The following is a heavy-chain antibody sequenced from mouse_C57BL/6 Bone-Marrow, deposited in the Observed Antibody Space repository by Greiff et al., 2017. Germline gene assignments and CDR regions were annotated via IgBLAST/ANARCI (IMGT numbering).Heavy chain of an antibody. CDR3: ARNWYGSSPAWFAY. CDR2: IWSGGST. J-gene: IGHJ3*01. Sequence: VQLVESGPGLVQPSQSLSITCTVSGFSLTSYGVHWVRQSPGKGLEWLGVIWSGGSTDYNAAFISRLSISKDNSKSQVFFKMNSLQADDTAIYYCARNWYGSSPAWFAYWGQGTLVTVSA. V-gene: IGHV2-2*01. D-gene: IGHD1-1*01. CDR1: GFSLTSYG.